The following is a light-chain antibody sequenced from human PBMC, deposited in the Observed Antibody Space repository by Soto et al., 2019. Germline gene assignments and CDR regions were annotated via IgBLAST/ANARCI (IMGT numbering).Light chain of an antibody. Sequence: DIQMTQSPSTLSASVGDRVTITCRASQSVSSWLAWYQQRPGKAPKLLIYDPSSLESGVPSRFSGSGSGTEFTLTISSLQPDDFATYYCHQYNSYSPTFGQGTKLEIK. V-gene: IGKV1-5*01. CDR3: HQYNSYSPT. CDR2: DPS. CDR1: QSVSSW. J-gene: IGKJ2*01.